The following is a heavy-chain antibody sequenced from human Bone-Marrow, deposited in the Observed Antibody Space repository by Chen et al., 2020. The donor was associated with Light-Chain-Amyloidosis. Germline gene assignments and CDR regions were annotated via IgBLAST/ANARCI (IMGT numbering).Heavy chain of an antibody. CDR2: VFYTGAA. J-gene: IGHJ3*02. CDR1: GVSVRSHY. Sequence: QVQLQESGPGLVKSSETLSLACTVSGVSVRSHYWNWIRQPPGKSLEWIGYVFYTGAAKYNPPLTRGATLLVNTSTNRFSLKVTFLPAENTAYYCSGRGEDSLKVFNIWGQGTMATFSS. V-gene: IGHV4-59*02. D-gene: IGHD3-10*01. CDR3: GRGEDSLKVFNI.